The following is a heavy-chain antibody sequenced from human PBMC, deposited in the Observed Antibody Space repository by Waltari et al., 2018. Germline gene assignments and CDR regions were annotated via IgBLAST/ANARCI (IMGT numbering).Heavy chain of an antibody. CDR3: ARGRRWLQLSD. Sequence: QVQLQQWGAGLLKPSETLSLICAVYGGSFSGYTWMWIRQSPGKGLEWIGEISHSGGTNYNPSLKSRINISVDMSKNQFSLKLKSGTAADTAVYYCARGRRWLQLSDWGQGTPVTVSS. CDR1: GGSFSGYT. D-gene: IGHD5-18*01. J-gene: IGHJ4*02. CDR2: ISHSGGT. V-gene: IGHV4-34*01.